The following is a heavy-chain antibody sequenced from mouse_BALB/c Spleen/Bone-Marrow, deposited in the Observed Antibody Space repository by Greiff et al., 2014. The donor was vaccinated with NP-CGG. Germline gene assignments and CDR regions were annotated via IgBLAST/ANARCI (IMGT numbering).Heavy chain of an antibody. V-gene: IGHV1-14*01. J-gene: IGHJ2*01. Sequence: VQLKESGPELVKPGASVKMSCKASGYTFTSYVMHWVKQKPGQGLEWIGYINPYNDGTKYNEKFKGKAALTSDKSSSTAYMELSSLTSEDSAVYYCARQGVDYFDYWGQGTTLTVSS. CDR1: GYTFTSYV. CDR2: INPYNDGT. CDR3: ARQGVDYFDY.